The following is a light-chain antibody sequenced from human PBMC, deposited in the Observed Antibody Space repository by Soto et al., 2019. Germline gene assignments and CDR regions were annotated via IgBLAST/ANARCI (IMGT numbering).Light chain of an antibody. CDR2: DVI. CDR3: SSYTSSSASVI. Sequence: QSALTQPASVSGSPGQSITISCTGSSTDVGGYNSVSWYQQHPGKVPKLMIYDVINRPSGISNRFSGSKSGNTASLTISGLQAEDEAHYYCSSYTSSSASVIFGGGTKLTVL. CDR1: STDVGGYNS. J-gene: IGLJ2*01. V-gene: IGLV2-14*03.